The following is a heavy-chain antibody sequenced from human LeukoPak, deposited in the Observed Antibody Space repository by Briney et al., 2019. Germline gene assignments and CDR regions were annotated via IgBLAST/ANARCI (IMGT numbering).Heavy chain of an antibody. D-gene: IGHD2-2*01. CDR2: ISGSGGST. V-gene: IGHV3-23*01. CDR3: AKVRYCSSTTCSNYFDH. CDR1: GFTFSTYA. J-gene: IGHJ4*02. Sequence: GGSLILSCAASGFTFSTYAMSWVRQAPGKGLEWVSGISGSGGSTDNADSVKGRFTISRDNSKNTLYLQMNSLRAEDTAVYYCAKVRYCSSTTCSNYFDHWGQGTLVTVSS.